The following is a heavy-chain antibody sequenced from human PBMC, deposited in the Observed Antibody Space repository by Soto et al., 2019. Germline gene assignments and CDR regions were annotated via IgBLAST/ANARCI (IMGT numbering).Heavy chain of an antibody. J-gene: IGHJ5*02. D-gene: IGHD3-10*01. Sequence: ASVKVSCKASGYTFTSYDINWVRQATGQGLEWMGWMNPNSGNTGYAQKFQGRVTMTRNTSISTAYMELSSLRSEDTAVYYCARANRAVYYGSGSYDWFDPWGQGTLVTVSS. CDR1: GYTFTSYD. V-gene: IGHV1-8*01. CDR2: MNPNSGNT. CDR3: ARANRAVYYGSGSYDWFDP.